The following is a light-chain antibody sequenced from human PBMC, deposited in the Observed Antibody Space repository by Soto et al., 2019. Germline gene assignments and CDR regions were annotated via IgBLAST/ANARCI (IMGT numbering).Light chain of an antibody. V-gene: IGKV3-11*01. CDR1: QSVSSY. CDR2: DAS. Sequence: EIVLTQSPATLSLSPGERATLSCRASQSVSSYLAWYQQKPGQAPRLLIYDASNRATGIPARFSGSGSGTDFTLTISSLEPEDFALYYCQQRSNWLLYTFGQGTQLEIK. J-gene: IGKJ2*01. CDR3: QQRSNWLLYT.